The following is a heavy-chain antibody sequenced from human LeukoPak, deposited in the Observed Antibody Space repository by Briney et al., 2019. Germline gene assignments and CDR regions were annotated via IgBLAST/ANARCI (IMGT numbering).Heavy chain of an antibody. CDR2: ISSSSSYI. CDR1: GFTFSSYS. V-gene: IGHV3-21*01. CDR3: ARGSSGSYQVYFDY. Sequence: PGGSLRLSCAAPGFTFSSYSMNWVRQAPGKGLEWVSSISSSSSYIYYADSVKGRFTISRDNAKNSLYLQMNSLRAEDTAVYYCARGSSGSYQVYFDYWGQGTLVTVSS. J-gene: IGHJ4*02. D-gene: IGHD1-26*01.